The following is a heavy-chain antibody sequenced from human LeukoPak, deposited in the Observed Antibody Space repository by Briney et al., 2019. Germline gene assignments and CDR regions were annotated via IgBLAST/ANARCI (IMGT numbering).Heavy chain of an antibody. CDR1: GGSISSYY. V-gene: IGHV4-59*01. CDR3: ARHYTMVRGVIAREKYYFDY. J-gene: IGHJ4*02. D-gene: IGHD3-10*01. CDR2: IHYSGGT. Sequence: PSETLSLTCTVSGGSISSYYWSWIRQPPGKGLEWLGYIHYSGGTHYNPSLKSRVTISVDTSKNQVSLKLRSVTAADTAVYYCARHYTMVRGVIAREKYYFDYWGQGTLVTVSS.